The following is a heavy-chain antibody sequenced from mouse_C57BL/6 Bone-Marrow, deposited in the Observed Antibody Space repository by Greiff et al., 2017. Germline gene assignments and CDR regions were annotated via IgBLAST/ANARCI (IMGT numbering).Heavy chain of an antibody. J-gene: IGHJ1*03. Sequence: QVQLQQSGAELVRPGTSVKMSCKASGYTFTNYWIGWAKQRPGHGLEWIGDIYPGGGYTNYNEKFKGKATLTADKSSSTAYMQFSSLTSEDSAIYYCARSWYYGSSLWYFDVWGTGTTVTVSS. D-gene: IGHD1-1*01. V-gene: IGHV1-63*01. CDR1: GYTFTNYW. CDR3: ARSWYYGSSLWYFDV. CDR2: IYPGGGYT.